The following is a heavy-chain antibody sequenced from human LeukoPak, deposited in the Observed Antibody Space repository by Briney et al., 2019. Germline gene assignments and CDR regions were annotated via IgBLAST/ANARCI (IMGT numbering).Heavy chain of an antibody. J-gene: IGHJ5*02. CDR1: GFTFSDYY. CDR2: INSSGSTI. D-gene: IGHD6-13*01. V-gene: IGHV3-11*01. CDR3: ASPGIAAAGTGSNWFDP. Sequence: GSLRPSCAASGFTFSDYYMSWIRQAPGKGLEWVSYINSSGSTIYYADSVKGRFTISRYNAKNSLYLQMNSLRAEDTAVYYCASPGIAAAGTGSNWFDPWGQGTLVTVSS.